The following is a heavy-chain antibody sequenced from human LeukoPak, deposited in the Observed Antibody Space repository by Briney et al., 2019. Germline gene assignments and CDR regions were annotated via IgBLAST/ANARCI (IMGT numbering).Heavy chain of an antibody. D-gene: IGHD3-22*01. J-gene: IGHJ4*02. Sequence: SETLSLTCTVSGGSISSGDYYWSWIRQPPGKGLEWIGYIYYSGSTYYNPSLKSRVTISVDTSKNQFSLKLSSVTAADTAVYYCANTLGVISPSGYWGQGTLVTVSS. CDR3: ANTLGVISPSGY. V-gene: IGHV4-30-4*02. CDR1: GGSISSGDYY. CDR2: IYYSGST.